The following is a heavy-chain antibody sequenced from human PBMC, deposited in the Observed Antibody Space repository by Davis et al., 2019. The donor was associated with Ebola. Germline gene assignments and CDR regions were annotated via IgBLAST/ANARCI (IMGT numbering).Heavy chain of an antibody. CDR1: GYTFTSYG. J-gene: IGHJ4*02. V-gene: IGHV1-18*04. Sequence: ASVKVSCKASGYTFTSYGISWVRQAPGQGLEWMGWISAYNGNTNYAQKLQGRVTMTTDTSTSTAYMELRSLRSDDTAVYYCAKDNQYYYDSSGISFDYWGQGTLVTVSS. D-gene: IGHD3-22*01. CDR2: ISAYNGNT. CDR3: AKDNQYYYDSSGISFDY.